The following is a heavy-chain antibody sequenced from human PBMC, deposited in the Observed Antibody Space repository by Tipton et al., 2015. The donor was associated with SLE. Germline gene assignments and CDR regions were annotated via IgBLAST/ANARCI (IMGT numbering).Heavy chain of an antibody. D-gene: IGHD6-19*01. J-gene: IGHJ4*02. Sequence: TLSLTCAVSGGSISSSNWWSWVRQPPGKGLEWIGEIYHSGSTNYNPYLKCQVTISVDKSKNQFSLKLSSVTAADTAVYYCARERGWDWGQGTLVTVSS. CDR2: IYHSGST. CDR1: GGSISSSNW. CDR3: ARERGWD. V-gene: IGHV4-4*02.